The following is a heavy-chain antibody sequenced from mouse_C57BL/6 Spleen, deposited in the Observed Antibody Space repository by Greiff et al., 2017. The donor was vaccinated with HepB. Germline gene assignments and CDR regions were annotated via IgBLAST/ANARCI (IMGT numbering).Heavy chain of an antibody. V-gene: IGHV8-12*01. J-gene: IGHJ2*01. CDR1: GFSLSTSGMG. CDR2: IHWDDDK. Sequence: QVTLKESGPGILQSSQTPSLTCSFSGFSLSTSGMGVSWIRQPSGKGLEWLAHIHWDDDKRSNPSLKSRLTISKDTSRNQVFLKITSVDTADTATDYCARELGGFDYWGQGTTLTVSS. D-gene: IGHD4-1*01. CDR3: ARELGGFDY.